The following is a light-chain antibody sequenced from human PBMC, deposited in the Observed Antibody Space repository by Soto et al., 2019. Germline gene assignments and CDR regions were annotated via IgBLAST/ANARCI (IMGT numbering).Light chain of an antibody. CDR3: AAWDDSLNGWV. J-gene: IGLJ3*02. Sequence: QSVLTQPPSASGTPGQRVTISCSGSSSNIGSNTVNWYQQLPGTAPKLLIYSSYQRPSGVPDRFSGSKSGTSASLAISGLQSEDEADYYCAAWDDSLNGWVFGGGTKLTVL. CDR1: SSNIGSNT. V-gene: IGLV1-44*01. CDR2: SSY.